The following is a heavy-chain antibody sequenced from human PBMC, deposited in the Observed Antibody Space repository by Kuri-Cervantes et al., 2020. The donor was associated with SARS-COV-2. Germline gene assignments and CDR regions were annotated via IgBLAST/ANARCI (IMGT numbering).Heavy chain of an antibody. D-gene: IGHD3-3*01. CDR3: ARDSRSSYQVLLDRYYYSYMDV. V-gene: IGHV4-59*11. CDR1: GGSISSHY. CDR2: IYYSGST. J-gene: IGHJ6*03. Sequence: GSLRLSCTVSGGSISSHYWSWIRQPPGKGLEWIGYIYYSGSTNYNPSLKSRVTMSLDMSKSQFSLKLNSVTAADTAVYFCARDSRSSYQVLLDRYYYSYMDVWGKGTTVTVSS.